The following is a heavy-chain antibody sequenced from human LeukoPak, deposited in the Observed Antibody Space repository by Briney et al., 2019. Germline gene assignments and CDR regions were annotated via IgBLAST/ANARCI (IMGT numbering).Heavy chain of an antibody. D-gene: IGHD6-6*01. CDR2: INPNSGGT. Sequence: ASVKVSCKASGYTFTGYYMHWVRQAPGQGLEWMGWINPNSGGTNYAQKFQGRVTMTRDTSISTAYMELSRLRSDDTAVYYCARYKYGSSPFGYWGQGTLVTVSS. J-gene: IGHJ4*02. CDR1: GYTFTGYY. V-gene: IGHV1-2*02. CDR3: ARYKYGSSPFGY.